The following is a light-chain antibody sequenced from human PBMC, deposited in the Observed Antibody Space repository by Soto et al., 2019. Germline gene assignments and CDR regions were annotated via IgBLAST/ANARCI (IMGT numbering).Light chain of an antibody. V-gene: IGKV3-15*01. J-gene: IGKJ1*01. CDR3: RQYSKWTPWT. Sequence: IVLTQSPGTLAGSPGETVTLSCRASQSLSGNLAWYQQKPGQAPRLLIFRASTRATGVPARFSGGGSGTEFNLTISGLQSEDFAVYYCRQYSKWTPWTFGPGTKWIS. CDR2: RAS. CDR1: QSLSGN.